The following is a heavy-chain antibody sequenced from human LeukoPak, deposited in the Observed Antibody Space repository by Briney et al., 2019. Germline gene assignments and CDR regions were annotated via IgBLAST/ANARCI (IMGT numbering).Heavy chain of an antibody. V-gene: IGHV4-34*01. Sequence: SQTLSLTCAVYGGSFSGYYWSWIRQPPGKGLEWIGETNHSGSTNYNPSLKSRVTVSVDTSKNQFSLKLSSVAAADTAVYYCARGRWLRLIDYWGQGTLVTVSS. CDR2: TNHSGST. J-gene: IGHJ4*02. D-gene: IGHD5-12*01. CDR1: GGSFSGYY. CDR3: ARGRWLRLIDY.